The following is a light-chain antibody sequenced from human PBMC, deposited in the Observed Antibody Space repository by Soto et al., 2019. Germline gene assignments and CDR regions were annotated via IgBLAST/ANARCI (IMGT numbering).Light chain of an antibody. CDR3: QQYGSSPLT. CDR2: RGS. V-gene: IGKV3-20*01. Sequence: VLTQSPGTLSLSPGERTTLSCRASQNIRGNELAWYQQKPGQPPRLLIYRGSSRAPGIPDRFSGSGSGTDFTLTISRLEPEDFAVYHCQQYGSSPLTFGGGTKVEIK. CDR1: QNIRGNE. J-gene: IGKJ4*01.